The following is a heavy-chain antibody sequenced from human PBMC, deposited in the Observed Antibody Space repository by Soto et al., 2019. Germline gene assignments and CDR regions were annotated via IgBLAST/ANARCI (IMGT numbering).Heavy chain of an antibody. CDR3: ARWSHWNPLYYSGMDV. Sequence: QVQLVQSGAELKKPGSSVKVSCKASGGTFGNFTITWVRQAPGQGLEWMGGIIPLFQTANYALKFQGRVKITADESTSTAYMELNGLRSEDTAVYYCARWSHWNPLYYSGMDVWGQGTTVIVSS. CDR1: GGTFGNFT. CDR2: IIPLFQTA. J-gene: IGHJ6*02. V-gene: IGHV1-69*01. D-gene: IGHD1-1*01.